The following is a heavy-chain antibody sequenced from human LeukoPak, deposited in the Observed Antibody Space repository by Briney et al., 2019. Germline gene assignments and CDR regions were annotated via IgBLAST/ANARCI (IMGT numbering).Heavy chain of an antibody. CDR1: GFTVSSNY. D-gene: IGHD6-13*01. J-gene: IGHJ4*02. CDR2: IYSGGST. CDR3: ARDRIAAAGTGPDY. Sequence: GGSLRLSCAASGFTVSSNYMSWVRQAPGKGLEWVSVIYSGGSTYYADSVKGRFTISRDNAKNSLYLQMNSLRAEDTAVYYCARDRIAAAGTGPDYWGQGTLVTVSS. V-gene: IGHV3-53*01.